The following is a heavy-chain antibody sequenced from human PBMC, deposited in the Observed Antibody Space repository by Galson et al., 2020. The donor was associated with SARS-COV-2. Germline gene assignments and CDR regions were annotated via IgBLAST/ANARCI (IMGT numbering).Heavy chain of an antibody. CDR2: IYPDDSDV. D-gene: IGHD6-19*01. CDR3: AREMGGGWYTDY. CDR1: GYMFTNYW. V-gene: IGHV5-51*01. J-gene: IGHJ4*02. Sequence: ESLKISCKGSGYMFTNYWIGWVRQTPGKGLEWMGVIYPDDSDVRYSPSFQGQVTMSVDKSITTAFLQWNSLKASDTATYFCAREMGGGWYTDYWGQGTLVTVSS.